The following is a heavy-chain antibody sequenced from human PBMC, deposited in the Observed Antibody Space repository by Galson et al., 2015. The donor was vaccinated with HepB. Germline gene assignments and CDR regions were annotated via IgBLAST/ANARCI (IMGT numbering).Heavy chain of an antibody. CDR2: INTKTGNP. V-gene: IGHV7-4-1*02. CDR3: AKDRGYYGASGGLDV. Sequence: SVKVSCKASGYSFTSYAMNWVRQAPGQGLEWMGWINTKTGNPTYAQGFIGRLVFSLDTSDSTTYVQINSLKAEDTAVYYCAKDRGYYGASGGLDVWGQGTTVTVSS. J-gene: IGHJ6*02. D-gene: IGHD3-3*01. CDR1: GYSFTSYA.